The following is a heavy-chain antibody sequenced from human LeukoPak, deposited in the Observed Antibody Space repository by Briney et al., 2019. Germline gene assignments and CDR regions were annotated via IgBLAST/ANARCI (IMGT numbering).Heavy chain of an antibody. Sequence: PSETLSLTCTVSGGSVSSGSYYWSWIRQPPGKGLEWIGYIYCSGSTNYNPSLESRVTISVDTSKNQFSLRLSSVTAADTAVYYCARVGLGYCSGGSCHNWFDPWGQGTLVTVSS. J-gene: IGHJ5*02. D-gene: IGHD2-15*01. CDR1: GGSVSSGSYY. V-gene: IGHV4-61*01. CDR2: IYCSGST. CDR3: ARVGLGYCSGGSCHNWFDP.